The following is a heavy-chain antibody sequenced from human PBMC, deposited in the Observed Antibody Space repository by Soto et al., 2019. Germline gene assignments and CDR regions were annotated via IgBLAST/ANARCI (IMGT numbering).Heavy chain of an antibody. J-gene: IGHJ3*02. D-gene: IGHD1-26*01. V-gene: IGHV4-39*01. Sequence: SDTLSLTCTVSCCSIISSRCHWGWIRQPPGTGLEWIASIKNSGTTFYNPSLKSRVTLSVDTSKKQFALKLSSLTAAETAVYYCARHGITGSYYDAFDIWGQGTMVT. CDR2: IKNSGTT. CDR1: CCSIISSRCH. CDR3: ARHGITGSYYDAFDI.